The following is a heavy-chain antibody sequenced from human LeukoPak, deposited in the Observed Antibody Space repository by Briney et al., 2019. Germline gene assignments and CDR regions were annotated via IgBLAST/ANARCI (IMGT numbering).Heavy chain of an antibody. J-gene: IGHJ5*02. CDR3: AGLIRPGWFDP. V-gene: IGHV4-39*01. CDR2: IYYSGST. Sequence: SETLSLTCTVSGGSISSSSYYWGWIRQPPGKGLEWIGSIYYSGSTYYNPSLKSRVTISVDTSKNQFSLKLSSVTAADTAVYCCAGLIRPGWFDPWGQGTLVTVSS. CDR1: GGSISSSSYY. D-gene: IGHD1-14*01.